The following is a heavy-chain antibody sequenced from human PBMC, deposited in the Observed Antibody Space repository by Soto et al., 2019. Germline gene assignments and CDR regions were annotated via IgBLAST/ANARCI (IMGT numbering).Heavy chain of an antibody. Sequence: SSETLALTCAVYGGSFSGYYWSWIRQLPGKGLEWIGEINHSGSTNYNPSLKSRVAISVDTSKNQFSLKLSSVTAADTAVYYCARGSRRYSSSWHRNWFDPWGQGTLVTVSS. CDR3: ARGSRRYSSSWHRNWFDP. D-gene: IGHD6-13*01. CDR2: INHSGST. V-gene: IGHV4-34*01. J-gene: IGHJ5*02. CDR1: GGSFSGYY.